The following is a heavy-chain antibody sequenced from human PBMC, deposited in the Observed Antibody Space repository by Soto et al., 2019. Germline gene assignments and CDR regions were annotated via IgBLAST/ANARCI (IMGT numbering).Heavy chain of an antibody. CDR3: ARDRKQNGDYLPDYYYGMDV. V-gene: IGHV4-59*11. J-gene: IGHJ6*02. D-gene: IGHD4-17*01. Sequence: SETLSLTCNVSGVSIKSHYWAWIRQPPGKGLEWIGHIHYSGTAGYSPSLKSRVTLSVLRAENQLSLRLSSVTAADTAVYYCARDRKQNGDYLPDYYYGMDVWGQGTTVTVSS. CDR2: IHYSGTA. CDR1: GVSIKSHY.